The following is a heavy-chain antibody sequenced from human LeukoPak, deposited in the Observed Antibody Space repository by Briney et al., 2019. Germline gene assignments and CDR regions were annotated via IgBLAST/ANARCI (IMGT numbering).Heavy chain of an antibody. D-gene: IGHD6-13*01. CDR3: ARETPESSSWTVFDY. CDR1: GFTFSNYN. Sequence: GGSLRLSSAASGFTFSNYNMNWVRQAPGKGLEWVSYITLSTTTIYYADSVKGRFTISRDNAKNSLYLQMNSLRAEDTAVYYCARETPESSSWTVFDYWGQGTLVTVSS. J-gene: IGHJ4*02. V-gene: IGHV3-48*01. CDR2: ITLSTTTI.